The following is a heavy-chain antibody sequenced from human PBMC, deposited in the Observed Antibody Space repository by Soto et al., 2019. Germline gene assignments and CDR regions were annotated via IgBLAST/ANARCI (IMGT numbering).Heavy chain of an antibody. V-gene: IGHV3-74*01. Sequence: EVQLVESGGGLVQPGGSLRLSFVASGFTFSSYWMHWVRRTPGQGLVWVSHTDSDGSFTTYADSVKGRFTIARDNAKRTLFLQMNSLRAEDTAVYYCVRDDFGLGLDYWGLGTLVTVSS. CDR3: VRDDFGLGLDY. D-gene: IGHD1-26*01. J-gene: IGHJ4*02. CDR2: TDSDGSFT. CDR1: GFTFSSYW.